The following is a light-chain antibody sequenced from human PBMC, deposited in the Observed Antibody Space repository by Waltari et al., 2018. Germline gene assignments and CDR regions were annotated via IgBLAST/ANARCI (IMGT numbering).Light chain of an antibody. CDR2: KDT. CDR3: QSADSSGTYVV. J-gene: IGLJ2*01. CDR1: ALPKHY. V-gene: IGLV3-25*03. Sequence: SYELPQPPSVSVSPGQTARISCSGDALPKHYAYWYQQKPGQAPVLRIYKDTERPSGIPERFSGSSSGTTVTLTISGVQAEDEADYYCQSADSSGTYVVFGGGTMLTVL.